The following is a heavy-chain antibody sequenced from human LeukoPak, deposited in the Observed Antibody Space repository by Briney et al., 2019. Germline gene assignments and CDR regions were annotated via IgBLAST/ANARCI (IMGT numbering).Heavy chain of an antibody. CDR3: ARDVAGLGSH. CDR1: GFIFSRYW. Sequence: GGSLRLSCAASGFIFSRYWMHWVRQVPGKGLVWVARINEYGSITDYADSVKDRFTISRDNAKNTLYLQMNSLRAEDSAVYYCARDVAGLGSHWGQGTLVTVSS. V-gene: IGHV3-74*01. J-gene: IGHJ4*02. CDR2: INEYGSIT. D-gene: IGHD3-10*01.